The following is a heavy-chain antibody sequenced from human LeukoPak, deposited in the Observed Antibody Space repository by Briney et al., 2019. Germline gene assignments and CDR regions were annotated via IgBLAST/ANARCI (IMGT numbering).Heavy chain of an antibody. D-gene: IGHD1-26*01. Sequence: GGSLRLSCAASGFAASGFTFSTFGMHWVRQAPGKGLEWVAFIRYDGSNKYYADSVKGRFTISRDNAKNSLYLQMNSLRAEDTAVYYCARVGGSYWGWFDPWGQGTLVTVSS. V-gene: IGHV3-30*02. CDR3: ARVGGSYWGWFDP. J-gene: IGHJ5*02. CDR1: GFTFSTFG. CDR2: IRYDGSNK.